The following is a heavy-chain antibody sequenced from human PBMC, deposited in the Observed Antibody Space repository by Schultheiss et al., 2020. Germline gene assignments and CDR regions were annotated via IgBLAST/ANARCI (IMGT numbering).Heavy chain of an antibody. CDR2: IYYSGST. CDR3: ARLGTTCWYCDL. Sequence: SQTLSLTCTVSGDSVSSGSRSWNWVRQPPGKGLEWIGYIYYSGSTYYNPSLKSRVTISVDTSKNQFSLKVTSLTAADTAVYYCARLGTTCWYCDLWGRGTLVTVSS. V-gene: IGHV4-31*03. J-gene: IGHJ2*01. D-gene: IGHD4-17*01. CDR1: GDSVSSGSRS.